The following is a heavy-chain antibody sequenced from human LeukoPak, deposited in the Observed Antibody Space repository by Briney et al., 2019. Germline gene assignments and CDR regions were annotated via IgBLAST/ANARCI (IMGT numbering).Heavy chain of an antibody. D-gene: IGHD3-3*02. CDR2: ISAYNGNT. J-gene: IGHJ2*01. CDR3: VRVAETGFISYWYFDL. Sequence: ASVKLSCTASGYTFTSYSNSWVRQAPGQGHEWKGGISAYNGNTNYAQKLQGRVTMTTDTFTSKDYMELRSLRSDATPVYYCVRVAETGFISYWYFDLWGRGTLVTVSS. CDR1: GYTFTSYS. V-gene: IGHV1-18*04.